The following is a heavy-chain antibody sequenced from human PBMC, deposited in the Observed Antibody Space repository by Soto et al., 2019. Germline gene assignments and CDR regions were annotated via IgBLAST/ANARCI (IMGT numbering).Heavy chain of an antibody. CDR3: ARGPNLGPYSVPYFDS. D-gene: IGHD2-15*01. CDR2: IIPLFGKT. CDR1: GDTFSSYA. Sequence: GASVKVSCKTSGDTFSSYAISWVRQAPGQGLEWMGGIIPLFGKTLYSQRFQGRVTITADESTTTVYMELSSLTSEDTAVFYCARGPNLGPYSVPYFDSWGQGTRVTVSS. V-gene: IGHV1-69*13. J-gene: IGHJ4*02.